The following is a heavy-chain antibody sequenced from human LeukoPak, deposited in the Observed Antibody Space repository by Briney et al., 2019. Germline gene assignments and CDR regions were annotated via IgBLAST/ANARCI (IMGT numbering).Heavy chain of an antibody. V-gene: IGHV4-34*01. D-gene: IGHD3-10*01. CDR2: INHSGST. Sequence: SETLSLTCAVYGGSFSGYYWSWLRQPPGKGLEWIGEINHSGSTNYNPSLKSRVTISVDTSKNQFSLKLSSVTAADTAVYYCAGRGRLLWFGESSDDYWGQGTLVTVSS. J-gene: IGHJ4*02. CDR3: AGRGRLLWFGESSDDY. CDR1: GGSFSGYY.